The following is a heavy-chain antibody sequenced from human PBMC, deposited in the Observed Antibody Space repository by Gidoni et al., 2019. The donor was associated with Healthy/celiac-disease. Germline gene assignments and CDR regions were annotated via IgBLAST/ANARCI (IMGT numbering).Heavy chain of an antibody. CDR1: GGSFSGYY. D-gene: IGHD2-2*02. Sequence: QVQLQQWGAGLLKPSETLSLTCAVYGGSFSGYYWSWIRQPPGKGLEWIGEINHSGSTNYNPSLKSRVTISVDTSKNQFSLKLSSVTAADTAVYYCARYCSSTSCYSLTPRRYGMDVWGQGTTVTVSS. V-gene: IGHV4-34*01. CDR2: INHSGST. CDR3: ARYCSSTSCYSLTPRRYGMDV. J-gene: IGHJ6*02.